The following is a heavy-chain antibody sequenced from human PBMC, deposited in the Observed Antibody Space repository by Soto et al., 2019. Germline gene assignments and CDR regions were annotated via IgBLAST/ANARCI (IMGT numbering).Heavy chain of an antibody. CDR1: GYTVTDYY. J-gene: IGHJ4*02. D-gene: IGHD3-10*01. CDR3: ARDDYGISPY. V-gene: IGHV1-2*02. Sequence: QVQLVQSGTEVKKPGASVKVSCKASGYTVTDYYIHWVRQAPGQGLEWMGWIDPKNGGTIYAQKFQDRVTMTRDTSLSTAYMDLSRLTSDDTALYYCARDDYGISPYWGQGTLVTVSS. CDR2: IDPKNGGT.